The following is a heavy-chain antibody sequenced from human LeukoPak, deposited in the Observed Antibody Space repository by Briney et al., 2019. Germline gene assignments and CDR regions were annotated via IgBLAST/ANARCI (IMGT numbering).Heavy chain of an antibody. V-gene: IGHV4-34*01. Sequence: SETLSLTCAVYGGSFSGYYWTYIRQPPGKGPEWIGEIDHSGGTNYNPSLKSRVTISVDTSRNQFSLRLNSVTAADTAVYYCARGASGYDPFDYWGQGTPVTVSS. D-gene: IGHD5-12*01. J-gene: IGHJ4*02. CDR2: IDHSGGT. CDR3: ARGASGYDPFDY. CDR1: GGSFSGYY.